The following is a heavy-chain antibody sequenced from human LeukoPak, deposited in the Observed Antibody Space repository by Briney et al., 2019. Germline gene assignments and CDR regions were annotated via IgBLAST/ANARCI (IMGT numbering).Heavy chain of an antibody. CDR2: IYYGGST. CDR3: ARVGGSDCSSTSCYQFDP. V-gene: IGHV4-30-4*08. D-gene: IGHD2-2*01. CDR1: GGSISSGDYY. J-gene: IGHJ5*02. Sequence: PSETLSLTCTVSGGSISSGDYYWSWIRQPPGKGLEWIGYIYYGGSTYYNPSLKSRVTISVDTSKNQFSLKLSSVTAADTAVYYCARVGGSDCSSTSCYQFDPWGQGTLVTVSS.